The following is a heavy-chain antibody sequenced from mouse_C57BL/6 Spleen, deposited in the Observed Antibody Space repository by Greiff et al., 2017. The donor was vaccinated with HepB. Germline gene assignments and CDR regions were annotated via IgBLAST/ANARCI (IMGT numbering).Heavy chain of an antibody. CDR3: AREGYGNFPFDY. CDR2: IHPNSGST. V-gene: IGHV1-64*01. CDR1: GYTFTSYW. D-gene: IGHD2-10*02. Sequence: QVQLQQPGAELVKPGASVKLSCKASGYTFTSYWMHWVKQRPGQGLEWIGMIHPNSGSTNYNEKFKSKATLTVDKSSSTAYMQLSSLTSEDSAVYYCAREGYGNFPFDYWGQGTTLTVSS. J-gene: IGHJ2*01.